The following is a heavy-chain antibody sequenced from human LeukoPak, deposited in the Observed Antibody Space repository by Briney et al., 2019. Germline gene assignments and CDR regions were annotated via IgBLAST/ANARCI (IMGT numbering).Heavy chain of an antibody. J-gene: IGHJ4*02. CDR2: ISGSGGST. V-gene: IGHV3-23*01. CDR3: AEEVGYTYRAFDY. Sequence: GGSLRLSCAARRFTFTTLVMRGLRQAPGKGLEWVSSISGSGGSTYYADSVKGRFTISRDNSKNTLYLQMNSLRVEDTAVYYCAEEVGYTYRAFDYWGQGTLVTVSS. D-gene: IGHD1-26*01. CDR1: RFTFTTLV.